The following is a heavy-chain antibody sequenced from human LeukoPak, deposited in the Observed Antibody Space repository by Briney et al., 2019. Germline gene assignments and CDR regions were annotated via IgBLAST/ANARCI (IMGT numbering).Heavy chain of an antibody. J-gene: IGHJ4*03. Sequence: SETLSLTCAVSGASINNYYWSWVPQPPLKGLEGIGYIYSTGDTSYNPSLESRVSISMDTSKNHFSLEITSVTAADTAVYYCARGSRVYDRSGFHTWHDYWGHGTLVTVSS. CDR3: ARGSRVYDRSGFHTWHDY. CDR2: IYSTGDT. V-gene: IGHV4-59*01. D-gene: IGHD3-22*01. CDR1: GASINNYY.